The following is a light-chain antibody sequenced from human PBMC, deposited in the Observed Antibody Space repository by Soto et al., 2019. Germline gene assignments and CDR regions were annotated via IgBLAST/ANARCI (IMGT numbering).Light chain of an antibody. V-gene: IGLV2-14*03. CDR3: NPCTSTNTLG. J-gene: IGLJ2*01. CDR2: DVT. CDR1: SSDVGGYNH. Sequence: QSVLTQPASVSGSPGQSITISCTGTSSDVGGYNHVSWYQQHPGKAPKLMIYDVTDRPSGVSNRFSGSKSGNTASLAISGRQAEDEADYYCNPCTSTNTLGFGGGTKRTVL.